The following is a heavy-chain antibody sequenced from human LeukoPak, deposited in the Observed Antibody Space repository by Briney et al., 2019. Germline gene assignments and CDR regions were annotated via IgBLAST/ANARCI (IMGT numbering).Heavy chain of an antibody. CDR3: AKDHSRGNWNYGYYYYYMDV. CDR1: GFSFSSSW. V-gene: IGHV3-74*01. D-gene: IGHD1-7*01. J-gene: IGHJ6*03. CDR2: INDDETST. Sequence: GGSLRLSCAASGFSFSSSWMHWVRQVPGKGLEWVSRINDDETSTTYAESVKGRFTISRDNAKNTLFLQMNSLRAEDTAVYYCAKDHSRGNWNYGYYYYYMDVWGKGTTVTVSS.